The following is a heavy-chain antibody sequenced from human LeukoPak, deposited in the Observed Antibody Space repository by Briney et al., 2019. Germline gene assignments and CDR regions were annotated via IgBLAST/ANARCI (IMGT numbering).Heavy chain of an antibody. Sequence: GASVKVSCKASGYTFTSYAMNWVRQAPGQGLEWMGWINTNTGNPTYAQGFTGRFVFSLDTSVSTAYLQISSLKAEDTAVYYCARVVRSSWKDAFDIWGQGTMVTVSS. J-gene: IGHJ3*02. CDR3: ARVVRSSWKDAFDI. V-gene: IGHV7-4-1*02. D-gene: IGHD6-13*01. CDR2: INTNTGNP. CDR1: GYTFTSYA.